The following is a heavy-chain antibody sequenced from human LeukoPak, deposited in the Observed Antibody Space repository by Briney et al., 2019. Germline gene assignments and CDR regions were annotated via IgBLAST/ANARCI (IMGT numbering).Heavy chain of an antibody. Sequence: ASVKVSCKASGYTFTSYDINWVRQATGQGLGWMGWMNPNSGNTGYAQKLQGRVTMTTDTSTSTAYMELRSLRSDDTAVYYCARDRGDIVVVPAATQPFGYGMDVWGQGTTVTVSS. D-gene: IGHD2-2*01. CDR3: ARDRGDIVVVPAATQPFGYGMDV. J-gene: IGHJ6*02. CDR2: MNPNSGNT. V-gene: IGHV1-8*01. CDR1: GYTFTSYD.